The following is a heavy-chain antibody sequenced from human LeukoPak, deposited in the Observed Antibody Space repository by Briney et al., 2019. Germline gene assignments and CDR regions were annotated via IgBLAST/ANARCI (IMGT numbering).Heavy chain of an antibody. Sequence: GGSLRLSCAASGFTFTDFAMNWVRQPPGKGLEWVSGIGGGGTNTDYADSVKGRFTISRDNSKNTLTLQMSSLRADDTAVYFCAKDARGYHRPIDHWGQGILVTVSS. J-gene: IGHJ4*02. V-gene: IGHV3-23*01. CDR1: GFTFTDFA. D-gene: IGHD3-22*01. CDR3: AKDARGYHRPIDH. CDR2: IGGGGTNT.